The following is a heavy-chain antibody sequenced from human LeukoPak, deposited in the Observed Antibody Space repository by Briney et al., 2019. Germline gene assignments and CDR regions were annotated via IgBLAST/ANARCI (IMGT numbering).Heavy chain of an antibody. V-gene: IGHV1-8*03. Sequence: GASVKVSCKASGYTFTSYDINWVRQATGQGLEWMGWMNPNSGNTGYAQKFQGRVTITRNTSISTAYMELSSLRSEDTAMYYCASLWAAAGTGLGYWGQGTLVTVSS. J-gene: IGHJ4*02. CDR1: GYTFTSYD. D-gene: IGHD6-13*01. CDR2: MNPNSGNT. CDR3: ASLWAAAGTGLGY.